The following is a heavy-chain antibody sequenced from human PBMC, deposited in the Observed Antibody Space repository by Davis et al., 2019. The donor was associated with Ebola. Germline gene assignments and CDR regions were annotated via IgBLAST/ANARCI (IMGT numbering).Heavy chain of an antibody. CDR3: AREQEGGGYGMDV. Sequence: GSLRLSCTVSGDSISSYYWTWIRQPPGKGLEWIAYMSYRGGVNYSPSLKSRVTISIDTSKNHLSLKLSSVTAADTAVYYCAREQEGGGYGMDVWGQGTTVTVSS. J-gene: IGHJ6*02. V-gene: IGHV4-59*01. CDR1: GDSISSYY. D-gene: IGHD2-15*01. CDR2: MSYRGGV.